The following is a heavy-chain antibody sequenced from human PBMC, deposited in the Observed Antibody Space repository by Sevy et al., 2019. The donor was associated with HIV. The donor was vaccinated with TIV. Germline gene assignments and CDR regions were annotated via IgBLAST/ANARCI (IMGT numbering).Heavy chain of an antibody. J-gene: IGHJ4*02. CDR1: GGSLSGYY. Sequence: SETLSLTCAVYGGSLSGYYWSWVRQSPGKGLEWIGEIHHRGTTNYHPSLNNRVTISLDTSKNQFSLRLSSFTAADTAVYYCARGQSFERFTRAPLLDSWGQGTLVTVSS. CDR2: IHHRGTT. D-gene: IGHD3-3*01. V-gene: IGHV4-34*01. CDR3: ARGQSFERFTRAPLLDS.